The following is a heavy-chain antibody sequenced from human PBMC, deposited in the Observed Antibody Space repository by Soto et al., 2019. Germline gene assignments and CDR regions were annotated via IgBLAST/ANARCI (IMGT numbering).Heavy chain of an antibody. J-gene: IGHJ5*02. CDR3: ARDLSHYCDSSGYDP. Sequence: GASVKVSCKASGGTFSSYAISWVRQAPGQGLEWMGGIIPIFGTANYAQKFQGRVTITADKSTSTAYMELSSLRSEDTAVYYCARDLSHYCDSSGYDPWGQGTLVTVSS. CDR2: IIPIFGTA. V-gene: IGHV1-69*06. CDR1: GGTFSSYA. D-gene: IGHD3-22*01.